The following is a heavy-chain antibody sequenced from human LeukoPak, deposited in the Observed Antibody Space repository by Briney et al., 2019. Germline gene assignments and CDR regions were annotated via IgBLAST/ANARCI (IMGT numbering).Heavy chain of an antibody. V-gene: IGHV3-74*01. CDR3: LAGYYYYYMDV. D-gene: IGHD6-13*01. CDR1: GFTLNNYW. CDR2: TNTHGTSA. Sequence: GGSLRLSCAASGFTLNNYWMHWVRQAPGKGLVWVARTNTHGTSANYADSVKGRFIISRDNANSTLYLQMNGLRDEDTGVYYALAGYYYYYMDVWGKGTTVTVSS. J-gene: IGHJ6*03.